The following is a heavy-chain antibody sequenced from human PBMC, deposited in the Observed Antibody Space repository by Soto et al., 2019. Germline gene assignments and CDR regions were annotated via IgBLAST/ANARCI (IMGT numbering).Heavy chain of an antibody. CDR3: ARDTRGYCVSASCPREPSWLDP. Sequence: QVQLVQSGAEVRMPGASVKVSCKTSGYSFITYGISWVRQAPGQGLEWMGWISVDNGNTKYAQRLQGRVTMTTDTSTNTAYMELKSLRSDDTAVYYCARDTRGYCVSASCPREPSWLDPWGQGTLVTVSS. CDR1: GYSFITYG. D-gene: IGHD2-2*01. J-gene: IGHJ5*02. V-gene: IGHV1-18*01. CDR2: ISVDNGNT.